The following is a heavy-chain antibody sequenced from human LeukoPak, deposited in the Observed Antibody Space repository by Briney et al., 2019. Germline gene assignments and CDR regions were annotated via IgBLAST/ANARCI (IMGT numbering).Heavy chain of an antibody. Sequence: ALVKVSCKASGYTFTGYYLHWVRQAPGQGPEWMGWINPHSGGTNYAQKFQGRVTLTSDTSISTAYMELSGLRSDDTAVYYCATCGSSTSCYRGYFDFWGQGSLVTVSS. CDR2: INPHSGGT. V-gene: IGHV1-2*02. J-gene: IGHJ4*02. D-gene: IGHD2-2*01. CDR3: ATCGSSTSCYRGYFDF. CDR1: GYTFTGYY.